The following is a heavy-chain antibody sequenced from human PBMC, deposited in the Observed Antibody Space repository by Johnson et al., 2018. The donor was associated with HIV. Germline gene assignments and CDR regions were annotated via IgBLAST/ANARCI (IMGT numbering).Heavy chain of an antibody. CDR2: IRGSSGST. CDR1: GFTFSSYA. CDR3: ARPGGGWYETAFDI. D-gene: IGHD6-19*01. Sequence: VQLVESGGGVVQPGRSLRLSCAASGFTFSSYAMHWVRQAPGKGLEWVSAIRGSSGSTYNADSVKGRFTISRDTSKNTLYLQMNSLRAEDTAVYYCARPGGGWYETAFDIWGQGTMVTVSS. J-gene: IGHJ3*02. V-gene: IGHV3-23*04.